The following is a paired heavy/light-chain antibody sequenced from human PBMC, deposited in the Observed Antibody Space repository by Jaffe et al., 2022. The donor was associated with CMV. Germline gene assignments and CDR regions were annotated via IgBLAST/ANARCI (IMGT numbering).Heavy chain of an antibody. J-gene: IGHJ4*02. Sequence: QVQLQESGPGLVKPSETLSLTCSVSGDSISSSGYYWGWIRQSPGKGLEWIGNIHSSGSSYHNPSLKSRVTISVEVSKNQFSLKLSAVTAADTAVYYCARHEVSLWFGNSPGAGFFDYWGQGALITVSS. D-gene: IGHD3-10*01. V-gene: IGHV4-39*01. CDR3: ARHEVSLWFGNSPGAGFFDY. CDR2: IHSSGSS. CDR1: GDSISSSGYY.
Light chain of an antibody. CDR1: QSVSSGY. Sequence: ENVLTQSPGTLFLSPGERATLSCRASQSVSSGYLAWYQQRPGQAPRLLIYDASFRATGIPDRFSGSGSGTDFSLTISRVEPEDFAVYYCQQYGDSPGTFGQGTKVGIK. V-gene: IGKV3-20*01. CDR2: DAS. J-gene: IGKJ1*01. CDR3: QQYGDSPGT.